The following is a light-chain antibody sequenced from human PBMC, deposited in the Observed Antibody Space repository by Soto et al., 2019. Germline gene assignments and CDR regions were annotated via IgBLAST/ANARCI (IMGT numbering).Light chain of an antibody. V-gene: IGLV2-14*01. Sequence: QSVLTQPASVSGSPGQSITISCTGTSSDVGGYNSVSWYQQHPGKAPKLMIYEVSNRPSGVSNRFSGSKSVNTASLTISGLQAEDEADYYCSSYTSSSTLYVFGTGTKLTVL. CDR3: SSYTSSSTLYV. J-gene: IGLJ1*01. CDR2: EVS. CDR1: SSDVGGYNS.